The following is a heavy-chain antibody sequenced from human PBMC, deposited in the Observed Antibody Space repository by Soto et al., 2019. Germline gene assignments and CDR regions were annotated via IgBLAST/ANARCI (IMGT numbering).Heavy chain of an antibody. J-gene: IGHJ3*02. D-gene: IGHD2-21*02. Sequence: QVQLQESGPGLVKPSGTLSLTCAVSGGSVSSNNWWSWVRQSPGKGLEWMGEIYHSGSAHYNPSLKSRATISLDKSKNLFSLRLTSVTAADTAVYYCARVPGVVVSADDAFDIWGPGTRVIVPS. V-gene: IGHV4-4*02. CDR3: ARVPGVVVSADDAFDI. CDR1: GGSVSSNNW. CDR2: IYHSGSA.